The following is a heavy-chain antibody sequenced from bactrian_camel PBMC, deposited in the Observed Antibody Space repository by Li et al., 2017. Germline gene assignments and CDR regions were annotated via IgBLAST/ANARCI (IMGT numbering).Heavy chain of an antibody. CDR2: IYHGAGST. Sequence: VQLVESGGGPVQAGGSLRLSCAYSGNTGSDLCIAWFRQRLGKEREGVAGIYHGAGSTYYAASVKGRFTITQDRANDTVYLQMNDLRPEDTATYYCLSDRGVYDFGCDSGSWSKLLRNGVFGQGTQVTVS. J-gene: IGHJ4*01. CDR1: GNTGSDLC. V-gene: IGHV3S40*01. D-gene: IGHD1*01.